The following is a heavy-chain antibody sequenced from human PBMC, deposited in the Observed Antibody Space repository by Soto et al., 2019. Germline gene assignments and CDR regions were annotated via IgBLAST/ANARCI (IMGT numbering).Heavy chain of an antibody. V-gene: IGHV4-34*01. CDR3: ARGYGSGPYYYYGMDV. CDR2: INHSGST. D-gene: IGHD3-10*01. Sequence: SETLSLTCAVYGGSFSGYYWSWIRQPPGKGLEWIGEINHSGSTNYNPSIKSRVTISVDTSKNQFSLKLSSVTAADTALYYCARGYGSGPYYYYGMDVWGQGTTVTVSS. J-gene: IGHJ6*02. CDR1: GGSFSGYY.